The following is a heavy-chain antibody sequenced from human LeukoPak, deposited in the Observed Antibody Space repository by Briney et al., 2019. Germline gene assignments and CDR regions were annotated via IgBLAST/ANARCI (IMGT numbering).Heavy chain of an antibody. J-gene: IGHJ5*02. CDR2: IASAGDT. D-gene: IGHD1-7*01. CDR1: GFTFSTYD. Sequence: GGSLRLSCAASGFTFSTYDMRWVRQAIGKGLEGVSGIASAGDTFYSGSVKGRFTISRENAKKSSYLQMNSLRAGDTAVYYCARGGELGFDTWGQGTLVTVSS. V-gene: IGHV3-13*01. CDR3: ARGGELGFDT.